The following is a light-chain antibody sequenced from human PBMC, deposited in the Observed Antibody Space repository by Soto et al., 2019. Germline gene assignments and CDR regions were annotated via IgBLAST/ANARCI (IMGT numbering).Light chain of an antibody. CDR3: HQYFTLYT. CDR2: DAS. CDR1: QDITNN. J-gene: IGKJ2*01. V-gene: IGKV1-33*01. Sequence: DIQMTQSPSSLSASIGDRVTITCQARQDITNNLNWYQQKRGKAPKVLIYDASHLESGVPSRFSGSGSGTHFTLTISSLQPLDISAYYCHQYFTLYTFAQGT.